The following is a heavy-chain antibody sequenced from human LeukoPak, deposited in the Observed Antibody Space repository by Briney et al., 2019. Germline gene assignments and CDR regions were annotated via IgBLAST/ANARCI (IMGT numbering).Heavy chain of an antibody. Sequence: SVKVSCKASGGTFSSYAISWVRQAPGQGLEWMGRIIPILGIANYAQKFQGRVTITADKSTSTAYMELSSLRSEDTAVYYCARERAYYYGSGSYHNFDYWGQGTLVTVSS. J-gene: IGHJ4*02. V-gene: IGHV1-69*04. CDR3: ARERAYYYGSGSYHNFDY. CDR1: GGTFSSYA. CDR2: IIPILGIA. D-gene: IGHD3-10*01.